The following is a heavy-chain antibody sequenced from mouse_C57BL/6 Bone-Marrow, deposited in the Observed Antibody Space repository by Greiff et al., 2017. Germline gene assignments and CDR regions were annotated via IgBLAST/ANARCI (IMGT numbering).Heavy chain of an antibody. J-gene: IGHJ4*01. Sequence: QVQLQQPGAELVKPGASVKLSCKASGYTFTSYWMHWVKQRPGRGLEWIGRIDPNSGGTKYNEKFKSKATLTVDKPSSTAYMQLSSLTSEDSAVYYCARSPVLYDYDRYYYAMDYWGQGTSVTVSS. CDR3: ARSPVLYDYDRYYYAMDY. D-gene: IGHD2-4*01. CDR1: GYTFTSYW. V-gene: IGHV1-72*01. CDR2: IDPNSGGT.